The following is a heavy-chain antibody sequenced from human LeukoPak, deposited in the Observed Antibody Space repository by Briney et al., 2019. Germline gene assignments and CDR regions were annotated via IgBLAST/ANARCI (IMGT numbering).Heavy chain of an antibody. CDR3: ARDQVLVLRYFDWFRPGWYFDL. Sequence: PSETLSLTCTVSGYSISSGYYWGWIRQPPGKGLEWIGSIYHSGSTYYNPSLKSRVTISVDTSKNQFSLKLSSVTAADTAVYYCARDQVLVLRYFDWFRPGWYFDLWGRGTLVTVSS. D-gene: IGHD3-9*01. CDR1: GYSISSGYY. J-gene: IGHJ2*01. CDR2: IYHSGST. V-gene: IGHV4-38-2*02.